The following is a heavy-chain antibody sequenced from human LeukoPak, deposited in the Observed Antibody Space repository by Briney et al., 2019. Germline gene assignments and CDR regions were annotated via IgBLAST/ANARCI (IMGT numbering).Heavy chain of an antibody. CDR2: ISAYNGYT. Sequence: ASVKVSCKASGYTFTSYGISWVRQAPGQGLEWMGWISAYNGYTNYAQKLQGRVTMTTDTSTSTAYMELRSLRSDDTAVYYCARAGVMVATNYYGMDVWGQGTTVTVSS. V-gene: IGHV1-18*01. CDR3: ARAGVMVATNYYGMDV. D-gene: IGHD5-12*01. CDR1: GYTFTSYG. J-gene: IGHJ6*02.